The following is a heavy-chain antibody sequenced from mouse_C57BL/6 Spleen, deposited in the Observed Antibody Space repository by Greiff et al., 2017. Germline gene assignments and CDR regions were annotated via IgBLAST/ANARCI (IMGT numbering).Heavy chain of an antibody. CDR3: ARGDYYGWYFDV. Sequence: QVQLKESGPGLVQPSQSLSITCTVSGFSLTSYGVHWVRQSPGKGLEWLGVIWSGGSTDYNAAFISRLSISKDNSKSQVFFKMNSLQADDTAIYYSARGDYYGWYFDVWGTGTTVTVSS. CDR1: GFSLTSYG. J-gene: IGHJ1*03. CDR2: IWSGGST. D-gene: IGHD1-1*01. V-gene: IGHV2-2*01.